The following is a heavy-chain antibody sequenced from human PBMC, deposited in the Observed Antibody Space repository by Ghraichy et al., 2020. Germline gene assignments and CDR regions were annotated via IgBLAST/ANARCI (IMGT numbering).Heavy chain of an antibody. D-gene: IGHD6-13*01. CDR1: AFIFSNYG. Sequence: GGPLRLSCAASAFIFSNYGMHWVRQAPGKGLEWVAVISHDGSSKSYADSVKGRFTISRDDSKNTLYLQMNSLRAEDTAVYYCAKDRSSTWSFDYWGLGTLVTVSS. CDR2: ISHDGSSK. CDR3: AKDRSSTWSFDY. J-gene: IGHJ4*02. V-gene: IGHV3-30*18.